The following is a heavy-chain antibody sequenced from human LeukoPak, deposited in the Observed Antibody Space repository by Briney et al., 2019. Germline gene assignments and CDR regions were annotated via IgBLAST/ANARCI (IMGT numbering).Heavy chain of an antibody. V-gene: IGHV3-21*01. D-gene: IGHD1-26*01. CDR3: ARDVPLLGFDY. Sequence: GGSLRLSCAASGFTFSSYSMNWVRQAPGKGLEWVSSISSSSSYIYYADSAKGRFTISRDNAKNSLYLQMNSLRAEDTAVYYCARDVPLLGFDYWGQGTLVTVSS. CDR2: ISSSSSYI. J-gene: IGHJ4*02. CDR1: GFTFSSYS.